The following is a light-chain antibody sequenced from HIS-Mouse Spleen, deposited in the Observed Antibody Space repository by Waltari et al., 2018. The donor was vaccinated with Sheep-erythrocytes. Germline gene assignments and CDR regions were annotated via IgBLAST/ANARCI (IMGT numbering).Light chain of an antibody. CDR3: CSYAGSSTPWV. CDR2: EGS. CDR1: SSDVGGYNY. J-gene: IGLJ3*02. V-gene: IGLV2-23*01. Sequence: QSALTQPRSVSGSPGQSVTISCTGTSSDVGGYNYVSWYQQHPGKAPKLMIYEGSKRPSGVSIRFSGSKSCNSASLTISGLQAEDEADDDCCSYAGSSTPWVFGGGTKLTVL.